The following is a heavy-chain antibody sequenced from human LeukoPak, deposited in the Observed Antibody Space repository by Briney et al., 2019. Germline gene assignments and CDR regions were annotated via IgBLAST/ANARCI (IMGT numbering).Heavy chain of an antibody. D-gene: IGHD3-22*01. J-gene: IGHJ4*02. CDR2: ISSGATTT. CDR1: GFTLTSDS. Sequence: PGGSLRLSCAASGFTLTSDSMNWVRQAPGKGLEWISYISSGATTTYYADSVKGRFTISRDNSKNTLYLQMNSLRAEDTAVYYCARDHDYYDSSGYIDYWGQGTLVTVSS. CDR3: ARDHDYYDSSGYIDY. V-gene: IGHV3-48*01.